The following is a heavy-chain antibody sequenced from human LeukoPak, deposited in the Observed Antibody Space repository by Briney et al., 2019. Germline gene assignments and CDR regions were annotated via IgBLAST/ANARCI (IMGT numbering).Heavy chain of an antibody. CDR2: ISGYNGNT. J-gene: IGHJ4*02. V-gene: IGHV1-18*01. D-gene: IGHD5-18*01. Sequence: GASVKVSCKASGYPFTSYGISWVRQAPGQGLEWMGWISGYNGNTNYAQKLQGRVTMTTDTSTSTAYMELRSLRSDDTAVYYCARDAKIQRHFDYWGQGTLVTVSS. CDR1: GYPFTSYG. CDR3: ARDAKIQRHFDY.